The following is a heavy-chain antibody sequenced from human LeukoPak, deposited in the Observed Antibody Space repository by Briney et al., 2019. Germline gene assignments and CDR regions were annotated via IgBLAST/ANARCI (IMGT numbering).Heavy chain of an antibody. V-gene: IGHV4-61*02. J-gene: IGHJ3*02. CDR1: GGSISSSSYY. CDR3: VLEWSNDAFDI. Sequence: PSETLSLTCTVSGGSISSSSYYWGWIRQPAGKGLEWIGRIYTSGSTNYNPSLKSRVTMSVDTSKNQFSQKLSSVTAADTAVYYCVLEWSNDAFDIWGQGTMVTVSS. D-gene: IGHD3-3*01. CDR2: IYTSGST.